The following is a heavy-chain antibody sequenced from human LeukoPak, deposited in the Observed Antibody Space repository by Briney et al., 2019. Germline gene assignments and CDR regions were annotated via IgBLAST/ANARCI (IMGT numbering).Heavy chain of an antibody. CDR1: GGTFSSYA. Sequence: SVKISCKASGGTFSSYAISWVRQAPGQGLEWMGRIIPIFGTANYAQKFQGRVTITTDESTSTAYMELSSLRSEDTAVYYCARDPVVAAHFDYWGQGTLVTVSS. J-gene: IGHJ4*02. CDR2: IIPIFGTA. V-gene: IGHV1-69*05. CDR3: ARDPVVAAHFDY. D-gene: IGHD2-15*01.